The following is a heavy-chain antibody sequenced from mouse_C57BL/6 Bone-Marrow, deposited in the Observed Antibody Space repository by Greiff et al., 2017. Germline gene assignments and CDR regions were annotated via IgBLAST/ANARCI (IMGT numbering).Heavy chain of an antibody. J-gene: IGHJ2*01. D-gene: IGHD1-1*01. CDR1: GYTFTSYW. V-gene: IGHV1-69*01. CDR3: ARDYYGSRGPHFDY. Sequence: QVQLQQPGAELVMPGASVKLSCKASGYTFTSYWMHWVKQRPGQGLEWIGEIDPSDSYTNYNQKFKGKSTLTVDKSSSTAYMQLSSLTSEDSAVYYCARDYYGSRGPHFDYWGQGTTLTVSS. CDR2: IDPSDSYT.